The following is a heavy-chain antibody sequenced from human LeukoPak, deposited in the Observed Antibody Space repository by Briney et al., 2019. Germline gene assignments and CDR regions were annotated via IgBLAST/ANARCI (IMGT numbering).Heavy chain of an antibody. Sequence: SGGSLRLSCAASGFTFSTYSMNWVRQAPGKGLEWVSYISSGSRNTNYADSVKGRFTISRDNAKNSLYLQMNSLRDEDTAVYYCARGGTVDLDYWGQGTLVSVSS. CDR1: GFTFSTYS. J-gene: IGHJ4*02. V-gene: IGHV3-48*02. D-gene: IGHD4-23*01. CDR3: ARGGTVDLDY. CDR2: ISSGSRNT.